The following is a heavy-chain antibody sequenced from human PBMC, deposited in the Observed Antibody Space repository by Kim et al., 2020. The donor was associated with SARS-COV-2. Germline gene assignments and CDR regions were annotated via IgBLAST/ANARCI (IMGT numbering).Heavy chain of an antibody. CDR3: VREPNY. J-gene: IGHJ4*02. V-gene: IGHV3-11*01. CDR2: GSSI. Sequence: GSSIKHAESGSGRLTIARDNAKKSLSLQMNSLTPEDTAVYYCVREPNYWGQGTLVTVSS.